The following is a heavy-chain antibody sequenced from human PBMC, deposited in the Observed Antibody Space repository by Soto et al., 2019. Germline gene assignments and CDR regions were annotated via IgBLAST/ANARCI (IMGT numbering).Heavy chain of an antibody. J-gene: IGHJ5*02. D-gene: IGHD2-15*01. V-gene: IGHV4-30-4*01. CDR3: ARAIVGYCSGGSCYWFDP. CDR2: IYYSGST. Sequence: PSETLSLTCTVSGGSISSGDYYWSWIRQPPGKGLEWIGYIYYSGSTYYNQSLKSRVTISVDTSKNQFSLKLSSVTAADTAVYYCARAIVGYCSGGSCYWFDPWGQGTLVTVSS. CDR1: GGSISSGDYY.